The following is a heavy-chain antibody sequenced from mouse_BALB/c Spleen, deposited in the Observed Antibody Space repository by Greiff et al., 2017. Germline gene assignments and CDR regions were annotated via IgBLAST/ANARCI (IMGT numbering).Heavy chain of an antibody. Sequence: EVKLMESGGGLVKPGGSLKLSCAASGFTFSSYAMSWVRQTPEKRLEWVASISSGGSTYYPDSVKGRFTISRDNARNILYLQMSSLRSEDTAMYYCARGQGYGNYLYYFDYWGQGTTLTVSS. D-gene: IGHD2-10*02. CDR1: GFTFSSYA. V-gene: IGHV5-6-5*01. J-gene: IGHJ2*01. CDR2: ISSGGST. CDR3: ARGQGYGNYLYYFDY.